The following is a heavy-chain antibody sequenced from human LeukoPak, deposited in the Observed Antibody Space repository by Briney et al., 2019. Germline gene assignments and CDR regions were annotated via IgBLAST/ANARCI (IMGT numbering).Heavy chain of an antibody. Sequence: GGSLRLSCAASGFTFSGYWMHWVRQAPGKGLVWVSRINNEGSSTAYADSVKGRFAISRDNAKNTLYLQMNNLRAEDTAVYYCARGTVRLDPWGRGTLVTVSS. CDR2: INNEGSST. D-gene: IGHD1-1*01. J-gene: IGHJ5*02. CDR1: GFTFSGYW. CDR3: ARGTVRLDP. V-gene: IGHV3-74*01.